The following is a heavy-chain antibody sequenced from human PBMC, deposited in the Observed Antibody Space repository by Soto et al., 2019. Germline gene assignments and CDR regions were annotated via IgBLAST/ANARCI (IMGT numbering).Heavy chain of an antibody. V-gene: IGHV5-51*01. J-gene: IGHJ4*01. CDR3: ARHSTSAPKDY. Sequence: GESLKIACKGSGYSFTTYWIAWVRQMPGKGLEWVGIIYPGDSDTRYSPSFEGHVTISVDKSISTAFLQWNSLKASDNAIYYCARHSTSAPKDYWGQGTLVTVSS. CDR2: IYPGDSDT. CDR1: GYSFTTYW. D-gene: IGHD3-10*01.